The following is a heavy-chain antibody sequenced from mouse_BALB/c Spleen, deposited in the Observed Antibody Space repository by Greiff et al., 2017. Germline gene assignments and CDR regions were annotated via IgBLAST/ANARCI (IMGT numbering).Heavy chain of an antibody. CDR1: GFNIKDTY. Sequence: VQLQQSGAELVKPGASVKLSCTASGFNIKDTYMHWVKQRPEQGLEWIGRIDPANGNTKYDPKFQGKATITADTSSNTAYLQLSSLTSEDSAVYYCARSGTVVGDYAMDYWGQGTSVTVSS. CDR2: IDPANGNT. CDR3: ARSGTVVGDYAMDY. J-gene: IGHJ4*01. D-gene: IGHD1-1*01. V-gene: IGHV14-3*02.